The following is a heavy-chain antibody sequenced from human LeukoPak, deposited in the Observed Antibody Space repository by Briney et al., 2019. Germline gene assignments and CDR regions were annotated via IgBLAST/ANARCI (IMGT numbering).Heavy chain of an antibody. CDR2: IYPGDSDT. CDR1: GYRFTSCW. D-gene: IGHD5-18*01. J-gene: IGHJ3*02. Sequence: PGESLKISCKGSGYRFTSCWIGWVRQMPGKGLEWMGIIYPGDSDTRYSPSFQGQVTISADKSISTAYLQWSSLKASDTAMYYCARRSNKYSYGRGYAFDIWGQGTMVTVSS. CDR3: ARRSNKYSYGRGYAFDI. V-gene: IGHV5-51*01.